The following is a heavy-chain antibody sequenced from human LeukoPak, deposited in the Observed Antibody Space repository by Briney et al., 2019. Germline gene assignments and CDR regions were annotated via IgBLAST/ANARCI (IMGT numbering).Heavy chain of an antibody. Sequence: GESLKISCKASGYIFTTYWSGWVRQMPGKGLEWMAIIYPGDSDTRYSQSFQGQVTISADKSISTAYLQWSSLKASDTAMYYCARGSSVTTIDSWGQGTLVTVSS. J-gene: IGHJ4*02. V-gene: IGHV5-51*01. D-gene: IGHD4-17*01. CDR2: IYPGDSDT. CDR3: ARGSSVTTIDS. CDR1: GYIFTTYW.